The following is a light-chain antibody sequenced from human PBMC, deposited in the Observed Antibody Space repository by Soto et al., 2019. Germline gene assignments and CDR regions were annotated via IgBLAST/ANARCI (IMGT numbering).Light chain of an antibody. V-gene: IGKV3-11*01. Sequence: EIVLTQSPATLSLSPGERATLSCRASQSVGNNLAWYQQKPGQAPGLLIYEASTRATGIPARFSGSGSGTDFTLTISSLEPEDFATYYCQQYNSYSFGQGTKVEIK. CDR3: QQYNSYS. J-gene: IGKJ1*01. CDR2: EAS. CDR1: QSVGNN.